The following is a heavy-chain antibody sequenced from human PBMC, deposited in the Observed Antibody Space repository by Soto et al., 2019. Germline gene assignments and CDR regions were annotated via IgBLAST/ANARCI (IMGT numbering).Heavy chain of an antibody. CDR3: TRSRGPLDY. V-gene: IGHV2-5*02. Sequence: SGPTLVNPTPPLTLTCTFSGFSLTSSGVGVGWIRQSPGKVLEHLALIYWDDDKRYSPSLKSRLTITKDISENQVVLTMTNMDPMDTGTYYCTRSRGPLDYWGQGAQVTVSS. CDR2: IYWDDDK. J-gene: IGHJ4*02. D-gene: IGHD3-10*01. CDR1: GFSLTSSGVG.